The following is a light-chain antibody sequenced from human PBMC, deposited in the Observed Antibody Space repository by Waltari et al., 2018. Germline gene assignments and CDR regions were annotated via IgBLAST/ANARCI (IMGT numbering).Light chain of an antibody. Sequence: SALTQPDSGSGSPGQSITISCSGISSDSGGYNYVSCYQQHPGEAPKVLIYDVTNRPSGVSNRFSGSKSGSSASLIISGLQPEDEAVYYCSSFTSSTTGIFGGGTKLTVL. V-gene: IGLV2-14*03. CDR2: DVT. CDR1: SSDSGGYNY. J-gene: IGLJ2*01. CDR3: SSFTSSTTGI.